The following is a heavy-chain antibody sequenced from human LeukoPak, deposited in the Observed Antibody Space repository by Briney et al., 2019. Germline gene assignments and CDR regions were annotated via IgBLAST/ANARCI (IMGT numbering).Heavy chain of an antibody. CDR2: ISAYNGNT. CDR3: ARDRQWLRTDY. Sequence: VASVKVSCKASGYTFTSYYMHWVRRAPGQGLEWMGWISAYNGNTNYAQKLQGRVTMTTDTSTSTAYMELRSLRSDDTAVYYCARDRQWLRTDYWGQGTLVTVSS. D-gene: IGHD6-19*01. CDR1: GYTFTSYY. J-gene: IGHJ4*02. V-gene: IGHV1-18*04.